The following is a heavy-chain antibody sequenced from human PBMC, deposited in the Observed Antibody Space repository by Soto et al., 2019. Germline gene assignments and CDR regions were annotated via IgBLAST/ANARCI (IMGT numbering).Heavy chain of an antibody. D-gene: IGHD6-6*01. J-gene: IGHJ6*04. Sequence: EVQLVESGGGLVQPGGSLRPSCAASGFTFISFWLSWFRQAPGKGLEWVANIKQDGSEENYVDSVKGRFTISRDNAKNALYLQMNSLRVEDTAVYYCAREIAARLWGKGTTVTVSS. V-gene: IGHV3-7*01. CDR3: AREIAARL. CDR1: GFTFISFW. CDR2: IKQDGSEE.